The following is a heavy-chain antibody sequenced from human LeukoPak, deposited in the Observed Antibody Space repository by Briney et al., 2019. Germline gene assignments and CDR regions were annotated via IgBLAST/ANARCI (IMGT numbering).Heavy chain of an antibody. Sequence: GESLKISCKGSGYSFTNYWIGWVRQMPGKGLEWMGFIYPGDSDTKYSPSFQGQVTISADKSINTAYLQWSSLKASDTAMYYCAREGEYSSSPHNWFDPWGQGTLVTVSS. D-gene: IGHD6-6*01. CDR1: GYSFTNYW. J-gene: IGHJ5*02. CDR2: IYPGDSDT. CDR3: AREGEYSSSPHNWFDP. V-gene: IGHV5-51*01.